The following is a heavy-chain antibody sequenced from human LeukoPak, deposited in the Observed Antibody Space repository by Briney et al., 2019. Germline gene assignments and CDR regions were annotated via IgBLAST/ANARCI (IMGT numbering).Heavy chain of an antibody. J-gene: IGHJ4*02. CDR2: ISSRGSTI. CDR3: ARAHFYDSSGLDY. V-gene: IGHV3-48*03. D-gene: IGHD3-22*01. Sequence: PGGSLRLSCAASGFTFSSYEMNWVRQAPGKGLEWVSYISSRGSTIYYADSVKGRFTISRDNAKNSLYLQMNSLRAEDTAVYYCARAHFYDSSGLDYWGQGTLVTVSS. CDR1: GFTFSSYE.